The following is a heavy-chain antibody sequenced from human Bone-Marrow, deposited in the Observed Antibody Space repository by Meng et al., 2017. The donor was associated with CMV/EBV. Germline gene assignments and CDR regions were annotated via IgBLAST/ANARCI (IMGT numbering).Heavy chain of an antibody. J-gene: IGHJ6*02. Sequence: GESLKISCAASGFTFEDFGMAWVRQAPGKGLEWVASIYGKGGSIAYAYSVKGRFSISRDNAKNSLFLQLNNLRAEDSALYFCARGYTYVDFNFYGMDVWGQGTTVTVSS. CDR1: GFTFEDFG. V-gene: IGHV3-20*04. CDR3: ARGYTYVDFNFYGMDV. D-gene: IGHD5-18*01. CDR2: IYGKGGSI.